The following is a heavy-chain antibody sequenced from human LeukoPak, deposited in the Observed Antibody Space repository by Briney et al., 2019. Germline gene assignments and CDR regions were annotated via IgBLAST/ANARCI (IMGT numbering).Heavy chain of an antibody. Sequence: PGGSLRLSCAASGFTFSSYAMSWVRQAPGKGLEWVSAISGSGESTYDKDSVKGRFTISRDNSKNTLSLQMNSLRAEDTAVYYCAKGSVSYLIYWGQGTLVTVSS. CDR3: AKGSVSYLIY. CDR2: ISGSGEST. V-gene: IGHV3-23*01. J-gene: IGHJ4*02. CDR1: GFTFSSYA. D-gene: IGHD1-26*01.